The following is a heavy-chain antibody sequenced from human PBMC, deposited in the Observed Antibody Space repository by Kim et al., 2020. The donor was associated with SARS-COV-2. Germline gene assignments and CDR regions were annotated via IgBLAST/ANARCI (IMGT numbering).Heavy chain of an antibody. V-gene: IGHV7-4-1*02. CDR2: INTNTGNP. CDR3: AREGSYYDRLTGYYVESFFDL. Sequence: ASVKVSCKASGYTLTDYAINWVRQAPGQGLEWMGWINTNTGNPTYAQGFTGRFVFSLDTSVSSASLLISSLKAEDTAVYYCAREGSYYDRLTGYYVESFFDLWGQGTLVTVSS. D-gene: IGHD3-9*01. J-gene: IGHJ4*02. CDR1: GYTLTDYA.